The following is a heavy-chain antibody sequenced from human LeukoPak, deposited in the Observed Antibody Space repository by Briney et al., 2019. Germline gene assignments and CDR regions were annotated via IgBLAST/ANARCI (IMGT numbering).Heavy chain of an antibody. D-gene: IGHD6-13*01. CDR2: IIPIFGTA. Sequence: SVKVSCKASGGTFSSYAISWVRQAPGQGLEWMGGIIPIFGTANYAQKFQGRVTITTGESTSTAYMELSSKRSEDTAVYYCARDSSSWYYWFDPWGRGTLVTVSS. CDR1: GGTFSSYA. CDR3: ARDSSSWYYWFDP. J-gene: IGHJ5*02. V-gene: IGHV1-69*05.